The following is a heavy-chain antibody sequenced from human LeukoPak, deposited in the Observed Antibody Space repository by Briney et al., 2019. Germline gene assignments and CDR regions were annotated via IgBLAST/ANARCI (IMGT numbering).Heavy chain of an antibody. V-gene: IGHV3-53*01. J-gene: IGHJ4*02. Sequence: AGGSLRLSCAASGFTVSSNYMSWVRQAPGKGVEWVSVIYSGGSTYYSDSVKGRFTISRDNSKNTLYLQMNSLRAEDTAVYYCAREVCLDYWGQGTLVTVSS. CDR2: IYSGGST. CDR1: GFTVSSNY. CDR3: AREVCLDY. D-gene: IGHD3-10*02.